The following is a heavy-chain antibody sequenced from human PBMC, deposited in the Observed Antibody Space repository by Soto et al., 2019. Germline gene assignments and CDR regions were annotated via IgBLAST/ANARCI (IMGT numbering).Heavy chain of an antibody. CDR1: GGSINSYY. CDR2: IYTSGST. J-gene: IGHJ6*02. D-gene: IGHD5-18*01. CDR3: ARVGTAMVTPDYYYGMDV. V-gene: IGHV4-4*07. Sequence: SETLSLTCTVSGGSINSYYWSWLRQTAGKGLEWIGRIYTSGSTNYNPSLKSRVTMSVDTSKNQFSLKLSSVTAADTAVYYCARVGTAMVTPDYYYGMDVWGQGTTVTVSS.